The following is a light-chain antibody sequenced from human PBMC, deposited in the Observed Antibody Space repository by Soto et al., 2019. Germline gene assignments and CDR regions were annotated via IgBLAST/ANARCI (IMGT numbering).Light chain of an antibody. Sequence: EIVLTQSPVTLSLSPGERATLSCRASQSVSTRYLAWYQQKPGQAPRLLIYGASSRATGIPDRFRGSGSGTDFTLTISRLEPEDFAVYYCQQYGSSLPWTFGQGTKVDIK. J-gene: IGKJ1*01. CDR3: QQYGSSLPWT. CDR1: QSVSTRY. V-gene: IGKV3-20*01. CDR2: GAS.